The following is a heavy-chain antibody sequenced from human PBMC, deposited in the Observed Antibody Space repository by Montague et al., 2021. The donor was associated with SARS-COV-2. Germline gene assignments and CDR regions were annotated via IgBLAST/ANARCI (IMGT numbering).Heavy chain of an antibody. CDR1: GGSFSGYY. V-gene: IGHV4-34*01. J-gene: IGHJ5*02. D-gene: IGHD3-22*01. Sequence: SETLSLTCDVYGGSFSGYYWSWIRQPPGKGREWIGEINQSGSTNYKPALKSQVTISVDTSKNQFSLKLSSVTAADTAVYYCARGPRITMIVVVITDIWFDPWGQGTLVTVSS. CDR3: ARGPRITMIVVVITDIWFDP. CDR2: INQSGST.